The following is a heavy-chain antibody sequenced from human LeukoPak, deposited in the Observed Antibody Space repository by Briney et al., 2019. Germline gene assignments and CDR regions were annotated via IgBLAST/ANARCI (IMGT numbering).Heavy chain of an antibody. CDR1: GGSFSGYY. V-gene: IGHV4-34*01. D-gene: IGHD3-16*01. CDR3: ARGVLDDY. CDR2: INHSGST. Sequence: SXTLALTCAVYGGSFSGYYWSWIRQPPGKGLEWIGEINHSGSTNYNPSLKSRVTTSVDTSKNQFSLKLSSVTAADTAVYYCARGVLDDYWGQGTLVTVSS. J-gene: IGHJ4*02.